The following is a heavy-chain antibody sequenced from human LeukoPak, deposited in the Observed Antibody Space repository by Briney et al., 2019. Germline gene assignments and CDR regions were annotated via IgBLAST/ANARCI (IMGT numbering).Heavy chain of an antibody. D-gene: IGHD3-22*01. J-gene: IGHJ3*02. CDR1: GGSFSGYY. CDR2: INHSGST. CDR3: ARDLYYYDSSGYRGNAFDI. V-gene: IGHV4-34*01. Sequence: SSETLSLTCAVYGGSFSGYYWSWIRQPPGKGLEWIGEINHSGSTNYNPSLKSRVTISVDTSKDQFSLKLSSVTAADTAVYYCARDLYYYDSSGYRGNAFDIWGQGTMVTVSS.